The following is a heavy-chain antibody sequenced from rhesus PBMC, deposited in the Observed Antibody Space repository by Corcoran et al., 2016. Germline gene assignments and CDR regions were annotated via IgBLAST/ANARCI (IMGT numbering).Heavy chain of an antibody. Sequence: QLQLQESGPGLVKPSETLSLTCVVSGGSISSNYWSWIRQPPGKELEWIGRISGSGGITDYNPALKGRVSISTGTSKNPCSLKLSSVTASETAGYYCAKGGSSWSESGFDFWGQGVLVTVSS. CDR1: GGSISSNY. CDR2: ISGSGGIT. V-gene: IGHV4-173*01. D-gene: IGHD6-13*01. J-gene: IGHJ4*01. CDR3: AKGGSSWSESGFDF.